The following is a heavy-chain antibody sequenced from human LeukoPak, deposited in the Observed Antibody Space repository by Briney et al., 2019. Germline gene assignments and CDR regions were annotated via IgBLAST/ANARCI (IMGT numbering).Heavy chain of an antibody. V-gene: IGHV3-9*01. CDR2: ISWNSGSI. Sequence: GGSLRLSCAASGFTFDDYAMHWVRQAPGKGLEWVSGISWNSGSIGYADSVKGRFTISRDNSKSTLYLQMNSLRAEDTAVYYCAKDGGSGWYYYYYYMDVWGKGTTVTISS. CDR3: AKDGGSGWYYYYYYMDV. D-gene: IGHD6-19*01. CDR1: GFTFDDYA. J-gene: IGHJ6*03.